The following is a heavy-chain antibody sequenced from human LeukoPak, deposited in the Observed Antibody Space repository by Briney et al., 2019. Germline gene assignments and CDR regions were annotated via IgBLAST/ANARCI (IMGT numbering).Heavy chain of an antibody. Sequence: SETLSLTCTVSGGSVSGGNYYCSWIRQSPGKGLEWIVYIHYSGSTVYNPSLKSRVTMSIDTSKNQFSLNLSSATAADTAVYYCTRTGSTGGYWGQGTLVTVSS. CDR2: IHYSGST. J-gene: IGHJ4*02. CDR3: TRTGSTGGY. V-gene: IGHV4-61*01. D-gene: IGHD1-7*01. CDR1: GGSVSGGNYY.